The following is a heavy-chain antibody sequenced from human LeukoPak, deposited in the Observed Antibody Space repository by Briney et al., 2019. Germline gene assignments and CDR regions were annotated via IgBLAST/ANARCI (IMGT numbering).Heavy chain of an antibody. CDR2: INPNSGGT. CDR1: GYTFTGYY. Sequence: ASVKVSCKASGYTFTGYYMHWVRQAPGQGLEWMGWINPNSGGTNYAQKFQGRVTMTRDTFISTAYMELSRLRSDDTAVYYCARAYIVVVPAAISWFDPWGQGTLVTVSS. D-gene: IGHD2-2*02. CDR3: ARAYIVVVPAAISWFDP. V-gene: IGHV1-2*02. J-gene: IGHJ5*02.